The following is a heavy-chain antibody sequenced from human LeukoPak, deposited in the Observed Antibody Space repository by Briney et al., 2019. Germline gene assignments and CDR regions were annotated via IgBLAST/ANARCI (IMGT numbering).Heavy chain of an antibody. CDR1: GFTFSSYW. D-gene: IGHD7-27*01. J-gene: IGHJ5*02. V-gene: IGHV3-74*01. CDR3: ARLAGEVKDL. CDR2: IKTDGSTT. Sequence: PGGSLRLSCAASGFTFSSYWMHLVRQAPGKGLVWVSHIKTDGSTTNYADSVKGRFTISRDNAKNTLYLQMNSLRVEDTALYYCARLAGEVKDLWGQGTLVTVSS.